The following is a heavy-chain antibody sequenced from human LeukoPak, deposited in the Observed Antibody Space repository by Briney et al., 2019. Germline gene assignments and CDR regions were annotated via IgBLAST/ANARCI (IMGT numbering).Heavy chain of an antibody. D-gene: IGHD3-3*01. J-gene: IGHJ3*02. V-gene: IGHV3-23*01. CDR1: GFTFSNYA. CDR2: ISGGGGST. Sequence: GGSLRLSCAASGFTFSNYAMNWVRQAPGQGLEWVSVISGGGGSTYYADSVKGRFTISRDNSKNTLYLQMNSLRAEDTAVYYCARDLGPAENYDFWSGYYTRGAFDIWGHGTMLTVSS. CDR3: ARDLGPAENYDFWSGYYTRGAFDI.